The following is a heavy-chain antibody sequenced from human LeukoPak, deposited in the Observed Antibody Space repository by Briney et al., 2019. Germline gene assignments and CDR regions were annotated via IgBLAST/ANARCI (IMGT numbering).Heavy chain of an antibody. CDR2: MNADGSTT. CDR1: GFTFNIYW. CDR3: AKTSVVAATDVGYYFDY. J-gene: IGHJ4*02. V-gene: IGHV3-74*01. Sequence: GGSLRLSCAASGFTFNIYWMHWVRQAPGKGLVWVARMNADGSTTSYADSVKGRFTISRDNSKNTLYLQMNSLRAEDTAVYYCAKTSVVAATDVGYYFDYWGQGTLVTVSS. D-gene: IGHD2-15*01.